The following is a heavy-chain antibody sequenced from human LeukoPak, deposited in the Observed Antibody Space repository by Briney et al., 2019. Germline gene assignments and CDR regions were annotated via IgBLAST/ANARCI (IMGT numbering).Heavy chain of an antibody. D-gene: IGHD3-3*01. CDR1: GFTFGNYA. CDR3: AKCARTPEGESGWCNWCDT. V-gene: IGHV3-23*01. CDR2: LSSSGGNP. Sequence: GGSLRLSCAASGFTFGNYAMNWVRQAPGKGLEWVSSLSSSGGNPNYADSVKGRFTISRDNSKNTLFLQMNSLRAEDTALYSCAKCARTPEGESGWCNWCDTWGQGTQVTVSS. J-gene: IGHJ5*01.